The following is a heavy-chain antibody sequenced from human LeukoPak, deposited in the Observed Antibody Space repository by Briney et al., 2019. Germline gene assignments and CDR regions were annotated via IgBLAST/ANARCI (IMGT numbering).Heavy chain of an antibody. CDR2: IHYRGST. V-gene: IGHV4-59*01. D-gene: IGHD2-2*01. CDR3: ARARYANAWYAFDI. Sequence: SETLSLTCTVSGDFISSSYWSWIRHPPGEGLEWIAYIHYRGSTNHNPSVKSRVTTLLDTSKNQFSLKLTSVTAADTAVYYCARARYANAWYAFDIWGHGTMVTVSS. J-gene: IGHJ3*02. CDR1: GDFISSSY.